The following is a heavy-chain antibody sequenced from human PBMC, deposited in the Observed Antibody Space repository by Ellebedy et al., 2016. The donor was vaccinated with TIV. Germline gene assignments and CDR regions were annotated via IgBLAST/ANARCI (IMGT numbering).Heavy chain of an antibody. V-gene: IGHV1-69*13. CDR2: IISIFGTA. D-gene: IGHD3-16*01. J-gene: IGHJ4*02. CDR1: GGTFSSYA. Sequence: AASVKVSCKASGGTFSSYAISWVRQAPGQGLEWMGGIISIFGTANYAQKFQGRVTITADDSTSTAYMELSSLRSEDTAVYYCAREGGGPPDYFDYWGQGTLGTVSS. CDR3: AREGGGPPDYFDY.